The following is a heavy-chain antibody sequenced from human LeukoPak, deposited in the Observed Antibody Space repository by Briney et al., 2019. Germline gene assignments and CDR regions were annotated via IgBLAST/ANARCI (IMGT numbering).Heavy chain of an antibody. D-gene: IGHD4-17*01. CDR1: GGSISGYY. Sequence: PSETLSLTCTVSGGSISGYYWSWIRQSPGKGLEWIGYINYSENTNYNPSLKSRLTMSVDTSKNQFSLNLSSVTDADTAMYYCAREGRQDYVYFDHWGQGSLVTVSS. V-gene: IGHV4-59*01. J-gene: IGHJ4*02. CDR3: AREGRQDYVYFDH. CDR2: INYSENT.